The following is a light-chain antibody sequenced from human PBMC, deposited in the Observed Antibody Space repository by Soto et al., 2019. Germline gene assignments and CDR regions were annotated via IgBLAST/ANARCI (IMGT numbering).Light chain of an antibody. J-gene: IGLJ1*01. CDR2: EAS. Sequence: QSVLTQPPSVSGSPGQSVTISCTGTSTDFVSYNRVSWYQQPPGTAPKLIIYEASNRPSGVPDRFSGSKSGNTVSLTISGLQAADEADYYCQSYDSSLSGSSFGTGTKVTVL. CDR1: STDFVSYNR. CDR3: QSYDSSLSGSS. V-gene: IGLV2-18*02.